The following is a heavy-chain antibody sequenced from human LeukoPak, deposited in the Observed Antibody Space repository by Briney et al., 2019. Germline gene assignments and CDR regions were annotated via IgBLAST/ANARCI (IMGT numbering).Heavy chain of an antibody. J-gene: IGHJ4*02. CDR3: ARDGSSGWYWVDY. D-gene: IGHD6-19*01. Sequence: GRSLRLSCAASGFTFSSYGMHWVRQAPGKGLEWVAVIWYDGSKKYYADSVKGRFTISRDNSKNTLYLQMNSLRAEDTAVYYCARDGSSGWYWVDYWGQGTLVTVSS. CDR2: IWYDGSKK. V-gene: IGHV3-33*01. CDR1: GFTFSSYG.